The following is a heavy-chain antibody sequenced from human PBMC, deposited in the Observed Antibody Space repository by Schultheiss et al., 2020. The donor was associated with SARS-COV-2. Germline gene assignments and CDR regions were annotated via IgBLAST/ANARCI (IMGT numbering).Heavy chain of an antibody. V-gene: IGHV3-33*06. J-gene: IGHJ4*02. D-gene: IGHD3-22*01. CDR3: AKGGYFYDNSGYYWSDH. CDR2: IWYDGSNK. Sequence: GGSLRLSCAASGFTFSSYGMHWVRQAPGKGLEWVAVIWYDGSNKYYADSVKGRFTISRDNSKNTLYLQMNSLRAEDTALYYCAKGGYFYDNSGYYWSDHWGQGTLVTVSS. CDR1: GFTFSSYG.